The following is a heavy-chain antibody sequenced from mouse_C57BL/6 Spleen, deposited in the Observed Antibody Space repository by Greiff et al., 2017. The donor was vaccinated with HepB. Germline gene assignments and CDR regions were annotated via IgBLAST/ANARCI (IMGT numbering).Heavy chain of an antibody. Sequence: VQLQQPGAELVMPGASVKLSCKASGYTFTSYWMHWVKQRPVQGLEWIAEIDPSASYTNYNQKFKGKSTLTVDKSSSTAYMQLSSLTSEDSAVYYCARSHYYGSDYWGQGTTLTVSS. D-gene: IGHD1-1*01. J-gene: IGHJ2*01. CDR2: IDPSASYT. CDR1: GYTFTSYW. CDR3: ARSHYYGSDY. V-gene: IGHV1-69*01.